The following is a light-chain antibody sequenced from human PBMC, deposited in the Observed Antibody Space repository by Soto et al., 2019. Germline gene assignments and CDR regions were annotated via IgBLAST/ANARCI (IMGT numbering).Light chain of an antibody. CDR1: SSNIGSNT. J-gene: IGLJ3*02. CDR3: AAWDDSLTGPL. V-gene: IGLV1-44*01. CDR2: SNN. Sequence: QSVLTQPPSASGTPGQRVTISCSGSSSNIGSNTVNCYQQLPGTAPTLLIYSNNQRPSGVPDRFSGSKSGTSASLAVNGLQSGDEADYYCAAWDDSLTGPLFGGGTKLTVL.